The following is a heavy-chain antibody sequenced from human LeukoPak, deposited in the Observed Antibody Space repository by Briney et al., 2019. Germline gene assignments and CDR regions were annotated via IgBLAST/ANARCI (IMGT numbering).Heavy chain of an antibody. CDR3: ARELYCSSTSCPAYYFDY. CDR1: GGSISSGSYY. V-gene: IGHV4-61*02. J-gene: IGHJ4*02. CDR2: IYTSGST. Sequence: PSETLSLTCTVSGGSISSGSYYWSWIRQPAGKGLEWIGRIYTSGSTNYNPSLKSRVTISVDTSKNQFSLKLSSVTAADTAVYYCARELYCSSTSCPAYYFDYWGQGTLVTVSS. D-gene: IGHD2-2*01.